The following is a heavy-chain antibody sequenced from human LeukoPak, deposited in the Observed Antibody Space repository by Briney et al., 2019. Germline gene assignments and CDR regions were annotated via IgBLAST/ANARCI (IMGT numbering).Heavy chain of an antibody. Sequence: ASVKVSCEASGGTFSSYAISWVRQAPGQGLEWMGRIIPILGIANYAQKFQGRVTITADKSTSTAYMELSSLRSEDTAVYYCARGLNYYDSSGYPAAEYFQHWGQGTLVTVSS. CDR3: ARGLNYYDSSGYPAAEYFQH. CDR1: GGTFSSYA. J-gene: IGHJ1*01. CDR2: IIPILGIA. V-gene: IGHV1-69*04. D-gene: IGHD3-22*01.